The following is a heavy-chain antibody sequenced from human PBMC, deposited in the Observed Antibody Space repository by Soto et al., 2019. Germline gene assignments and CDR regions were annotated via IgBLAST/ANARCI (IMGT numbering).Heavy chain of an antibody. V-gene: IGHV3-30*18. CDR1: GFTFSGYG. CDR3: AKGPYSNYAGTLEY. D-gene: IGHD4-4*01. J-gene: IGHJ4*02. Sequence: QVHLVESGGGVVQPGGSLRLSCAASGFTFSGYGMHWVRQAPGKGLEWVAVVSVDGNTKYYADSVKGRFTISRDNSKNKLFLQMNSLRVDDTAVYYCAKGPYSNYAGTLEYWGQGTLVTVSS. CDR2: VSVDGNTK.